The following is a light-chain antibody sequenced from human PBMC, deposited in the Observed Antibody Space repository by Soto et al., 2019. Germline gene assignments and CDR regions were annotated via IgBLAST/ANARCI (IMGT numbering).Light chain of an antibody. Sequence: QSVLTQPPSVSGAPGQRVTISCTGSTSTIGAGYDLHWYQQLPGTAPKPLIYGNSNRPSGVPDRFSGSKSGTSASLAITGLQAEDEADYYCQSYDSSLSGGVFGGGTKLTVL. CDR3: QSYDSSLSGGV. J-gene: IGLJ2*01. V-gene: IGLV1-40*01. CDR2: GNS. CDR1: TSTIGAGYD.